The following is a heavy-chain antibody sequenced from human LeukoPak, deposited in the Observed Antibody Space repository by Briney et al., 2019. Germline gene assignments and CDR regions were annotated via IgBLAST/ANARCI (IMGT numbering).Heavy chain of an antibody. D-gene: IGHD2-15*01. Sequence: SVKVSCKASGGTFSSYAIIWVRQAPGQGLEWMGGIIPIFGTANYAQKFQGRVTITTDESTSTAYMELSSLRSEDTAVYYCARVTLGYCSGGSCYSGPFDYWGQGTLVTVSS. V-gene: IGHV1-69*05. CDR3: ARVTLGYCSGGSCYSGPFDY. CDR2: IIPIFGTA. J-gene: IGHJ4*02. CDR1: GGTFSSYA.